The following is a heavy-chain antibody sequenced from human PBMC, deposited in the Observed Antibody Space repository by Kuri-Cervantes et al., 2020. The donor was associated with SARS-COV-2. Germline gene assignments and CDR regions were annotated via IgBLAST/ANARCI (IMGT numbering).Heavy chain of an antibody. J-gene: IGHJ5*02. CDR1: GGSISSGSYY. V-gene: IGHV4-61*09. Sequence: SETLSLTCTVSGGSISSGSYYWSWIRQPAGKGLEWIGHIYTSGSTNYNPSLKSRVTISVDTSKNQFSLKLSSVTAADTAVYYCARDRGKTGSWFDPWGQGTLVTVSS. CDR2: IYTSGST. CDR3: ARDRGKTGSWFDP. D-gene: IGHD2-15*01.